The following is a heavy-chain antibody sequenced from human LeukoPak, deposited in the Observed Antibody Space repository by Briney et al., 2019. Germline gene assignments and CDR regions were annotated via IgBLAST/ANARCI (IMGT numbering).Heavy chain of an antibody. CDR1: GGSISSSSYY. V-gene: IGHV4-39*07. CDR3: ARGLSYDSSGYYYHNYYYYYYMDV. CDR2: IYYSGST. J-gene: IGHJ6*03. D-gene: IGHD3-22*01. Sequence: SETLSLTCTVSGGSISSSSYYWGWIRQPPGKGLEWIGTIYYSGSTYYNPSLKSRVTISVDTSKNQFSLKLSSVTAADTAVYYCARGLSYDSSGYYYHNYYYYYYMDVWGKGTTVTISS.